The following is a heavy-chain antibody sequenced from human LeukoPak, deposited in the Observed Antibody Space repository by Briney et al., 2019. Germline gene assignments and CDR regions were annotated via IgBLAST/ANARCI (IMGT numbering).Heavy chain of an antibody. CDR2: IYTSGST. D-gene: IGHD1-1*01. CDR1: GGSISSYY. J-gene: IGHJ3*02. V-gene: IGHV4-4*07. CDR3: ARRTTGTHADAFDI. Sequence: SETLSLTCTVSGGSISSYYWSWIRQPAGKGLEWIGRIYTSGSTNYNPSLKSRVTISVDTSKNQFSLKLSSVTAADTAVYYCARRTTGTHADAFDIWGQGTVVTVSS.